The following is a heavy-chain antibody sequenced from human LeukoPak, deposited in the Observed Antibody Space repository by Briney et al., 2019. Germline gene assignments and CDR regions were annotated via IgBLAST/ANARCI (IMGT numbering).Heavy chain of an antibody. CDR1: GYGFTNYW. D-gene: IGHD2-2*01. CDR2: IYPGDSDT. CDR3: ARQASCYGGARRYFDY. V-gene: IGHV5-51*01. J-gene: IGHJ4*02. Sequence: GESLKISCKGSGYGFTNYWIGWVRQMPGKGLEWMGIIYPGDSDTRYSPSFQGQVTISADKSISTAYLQWSSLKASDTAMYYCARQASCYGGARRYFDYWGQGTLVTVSS.